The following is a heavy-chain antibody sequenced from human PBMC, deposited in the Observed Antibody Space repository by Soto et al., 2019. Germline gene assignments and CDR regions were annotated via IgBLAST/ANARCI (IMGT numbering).Heavy chain of an antibody. CDR3: AKDRRAGGNSAFYFDF. Sequence: SLRLSCAASGFKFSNCAMSWVRQAPGKGLEWVSLISATGSGTYYADSVKGRFTISRDNSHNTLYLQVHSLTAEDTAVYYCAKDRRAGGNSAFYFDFWGQGAQVTVS. CDR2: ISATGSGT. CDR1: GFKFSNCA. D-gene: IGHD3-16*01. J-gene: IGHJ4*02. V-gene: IGHV3-23*01.